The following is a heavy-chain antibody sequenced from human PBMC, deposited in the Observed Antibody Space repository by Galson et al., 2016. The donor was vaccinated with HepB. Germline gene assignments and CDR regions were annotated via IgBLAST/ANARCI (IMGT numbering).Heavy chain of an antibody. CDR1: GFTFSDYG. J-gene: IGHJ6*02. CDR2: ISYDGSNK. CDR3: AKDLGRGSSSYYYGMDV. V-gene: IGHV3-30*18. D-gene: IGHD3-10*01. Sequence: SLRLSCAASGFTFSDYGMRWVRQAPGKGLQWVAVISYDGSNKYYADSVKGRFTISRDNSKNTLYLQMNSLRAEDTAVYYCAKDLGRGSSSYYYGMDVWGQGTTVTVSS.